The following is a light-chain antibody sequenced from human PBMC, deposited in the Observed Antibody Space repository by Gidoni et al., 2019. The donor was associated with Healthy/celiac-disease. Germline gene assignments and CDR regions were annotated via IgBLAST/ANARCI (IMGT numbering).Light chain of an antibody. V-gene: IGKV3-15*01. CDR2: GAS. J-gene: IGKJ4*01. CDR1: QRVSSN. CDR3: QQYNNWPPLT. Sequence: EIVMTQPPATLSVSPGERATLSCRASQRVSSNLAWYQQQPGQAPRLLIYGASTRATGIPARFSGSGSGTEFTLTISSLQSEDFAVYYCQQYNNWPPLTFGGGTKVEIK.